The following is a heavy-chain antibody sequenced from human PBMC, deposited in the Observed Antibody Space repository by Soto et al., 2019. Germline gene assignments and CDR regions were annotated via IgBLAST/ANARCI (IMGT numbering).Heavy chain of an antibody. D-gene: IGHD6-19*01. Sequence: PGGSLRLSCAASGFTFSSYSMNWVRQAPGKGLEWVSSISSSSSYIYYADSVKGRFTISRDNAKNSLYLQMNSLRAEDTAVYYCARDSDPETVAGTFGYWGQGTLVTVSS. CDR1: GFTFSSYS. CDR3: ARDSDPETVAGTFGY. J-gene: IGHJ4*02. V-gene: IGHV3-21*01. CDR2: ISSSSSYI.